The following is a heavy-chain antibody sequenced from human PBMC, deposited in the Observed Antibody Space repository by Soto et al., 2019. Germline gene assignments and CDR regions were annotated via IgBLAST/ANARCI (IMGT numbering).Heavy chain of an antibody. CDR2: ILSRESHK. CDR1: GFNFSDYY. J-gene: IGHJ4*02. CDR3: ATGLKDSSNRPSFDS. V-gene: IGHV3-11*01. Sequence: KPGGSLRLSCSGSGFNFSDYYLNWIRHTPEKGLEWVSSILSRESHKYYSASVMGRFSISRDNSRRSLFLQMNNLRVEDTGIYFRATGLKDSSNRPSFDSWGPGTPVTVSS. D-gene: IGHD2-15*01.